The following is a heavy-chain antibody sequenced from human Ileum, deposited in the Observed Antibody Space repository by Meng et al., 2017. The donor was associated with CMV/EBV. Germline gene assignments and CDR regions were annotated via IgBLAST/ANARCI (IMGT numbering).Heavy chain of an antibody. D-gene: IGHD3-10*01. CDR2: IHHSGTT. CDR1: GDSIRTYW. Sequence: SETLSLTCTVSGDSIRTYWWSWIRQSPGKGLEWIGYIHHSGTTNHNPPLRSRVIMSVDTSNNQFSLKLTSVTAADTAVYYCARDSYHYGSSTYNWFDPWGQGILVTVSS. V-gene: IGHV4-59*01. J-gene: IGHJ5*02. CDR3: ARDSYHYGSSTYNWFDP.